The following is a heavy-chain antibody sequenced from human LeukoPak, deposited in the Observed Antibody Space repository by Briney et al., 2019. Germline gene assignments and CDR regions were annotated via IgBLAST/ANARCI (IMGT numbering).Heavy chain of an antibody. V-gene: IGHV3-30-3*01. Sequence: QPGRSLRLSCAASGFTFRSYAMHWVRQAPGKGLEWVAVISYDGSNKYYADSVKGRFTISRDNSQNTLYLQMNSLRAEDTAVYYCTRLPTVTTDEPAVYWGQGTLVTVSS. D-gene: IGHD4-17*01. J-gene: IGHJ4*02. CDR1: GFTFRSYA. CDR3: TRLPTVTTDEPAVY. CDR2: ISYDGSNK.